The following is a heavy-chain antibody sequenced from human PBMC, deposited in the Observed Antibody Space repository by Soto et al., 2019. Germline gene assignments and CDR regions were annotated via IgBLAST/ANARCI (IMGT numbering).Heavy chain of an antibody. V-gene: IGHV3-30-3*01. J-gene: IGHJ4*02. D-gene: IGHD2-15*01. CDR3: ARDPSKGYCSGGYCYAPDF. CDR2: LSYDGSHN. Sequence: QVQLVESGGGVVQPGRSLRLSCTASDFTFSDHAMHWVRQAPGTGLEWVALLSYDGSHNYYADSLRGRFTISRDNSRNTRFLQMNSLRAEDTAVYYCARDPSKGYCSGGYCYAPDFWGQGTLVTVSS. CDR1: DFTFSDHA.